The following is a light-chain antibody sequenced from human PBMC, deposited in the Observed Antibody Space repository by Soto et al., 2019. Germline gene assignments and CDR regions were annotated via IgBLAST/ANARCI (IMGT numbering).Light chain of an antibody. J-gene: IGKJ1*01. Sequence: QMTQSPAPLSASFGDRVTIPWMASQSISSWLAWYQQKKGKAPKLLIYKASTLKSGVPSRFSGSGYGTEVNLTHRRLQPGDFATYYYQHYNSYSGAFGQGTKVDI. CDR3: QHYNSYSGA. CDR1: QSISSW. V-gene: IGKV1-5*03. CDR2: KAS.